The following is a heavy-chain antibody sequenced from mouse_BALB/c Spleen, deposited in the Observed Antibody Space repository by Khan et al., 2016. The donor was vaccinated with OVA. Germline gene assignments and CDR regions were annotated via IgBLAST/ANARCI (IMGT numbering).Heavy chain of an antibody. CDR1: GFTFTTAE. D-gene: IGHD2-4*01. J-gene: IGHJ4*01. CDR2: INTHSGVP. CDR3: ARYDYGAMDY. Sequence: QVQLKQSGPELKKPGETVRISCKTSGFTFTTAEMQWVQKMPGKGLKWIGWINTHSGVPKYAEDFKGRFAFSLETSASTAYLQISNLKNEDTATYFCARYDYGAMDYWDQGTSVTVSS. V-gene: IGHV9-4*02.